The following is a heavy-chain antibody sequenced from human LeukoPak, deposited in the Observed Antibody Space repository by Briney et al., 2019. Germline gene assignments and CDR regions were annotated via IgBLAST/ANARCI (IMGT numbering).Heavy chain of an antibody. CDR1: GYTFTSYA. J-gene: IGHJ4*02. V-gene: IGHV1-3*01. D-gene: IGHD1-1*01. CDR2: INAGNGNT. CDR3: ARGLERRPPYDY. Sequence: ASVKVSCKASGYTFTSYAMHWVRQAPGQRLEWMGWINAGNGNTKYSQKFQGRVTITRDTSASTAYMELSSLRSEDTAVYYWARGLERRPPYDYWGQGTLVTVSS.